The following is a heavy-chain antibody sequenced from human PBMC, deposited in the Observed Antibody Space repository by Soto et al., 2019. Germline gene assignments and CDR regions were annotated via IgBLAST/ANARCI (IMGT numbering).Heavy chain of an antibody. J-gene: IGHJ6*02. D-gene: IGHD2-21*02. CDR1: GYTFSSYG. CDR2: ISGYNGKT. Sequence: ASVKVSCKASGYTFSSYGISWVRQAPGQGLEWMGWISGYNGKTNYAQKVQDRVTMTTDTSTSTVYMELRSLRSDDTAVYYCAREGDAPYYYYGMDIWGQGTTVTGSS. CDR3: AREGDAPYYYYGMDI. V-gene: IGHV1-18*01.